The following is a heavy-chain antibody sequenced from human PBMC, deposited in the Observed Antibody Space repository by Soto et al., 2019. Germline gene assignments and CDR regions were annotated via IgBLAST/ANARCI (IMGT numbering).Heavy chain of an antibody. CDR3: SILLSNPYYCYVMYV. J-gene: IGHJ6*02. Sequence: GESLKISCKGSGYSFTSHWISWVRQMPGKGLEWMGRIDPTDSYTNYSPSFQGHVTISADKSISTAYLQWSSLKASDTAMYYCSILLSNPYYCYVMYVRTQRTTVTVSS. CDR1: GYSFTSHW. CDR2: IDPTDSYT. V-gene: IGHV5-10-1*01.